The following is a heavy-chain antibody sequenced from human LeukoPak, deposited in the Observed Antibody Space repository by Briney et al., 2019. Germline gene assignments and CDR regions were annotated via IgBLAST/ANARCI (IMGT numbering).Heavy chain of an antibody. D-gene: IGHD6-19*01. Sequence: GGSLRLSCAASGFTFGTHAMTWVRQAPGKGLEWVSGMSGSGDTTYYADSVRGRFTISRDNSKNTLFLQMNSLRAEDTAVYYCTKLAGISGWYVYYFDYWGQGTLVTVS. J-gene: IGHJ4*02. CDR2: MSGSGDTT. CDR1: GFTFGTHA. V-gene: IGHV3-23*01. CDR3: TKLAGISGWYVYYFDY.